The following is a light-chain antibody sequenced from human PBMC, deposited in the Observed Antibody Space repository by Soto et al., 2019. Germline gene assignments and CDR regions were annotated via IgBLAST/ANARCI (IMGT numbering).Light chain of an antibody. J-gene: IGKJ2*01. V-gene: IGKV1-5*01. CDR3: QLYNSYLYT. Sequence: DIQMTQSPSTLSASVGDRVTITCRASQSISSWLAWYQQKPGKAPKLLIYDASSLESGVPSRFSGSGSGTEFTLAIRSLQPDSFATYYCQLYNSYLYTFVQGTKLEIK. CDR1: QSISSW. CDR2: DAS.